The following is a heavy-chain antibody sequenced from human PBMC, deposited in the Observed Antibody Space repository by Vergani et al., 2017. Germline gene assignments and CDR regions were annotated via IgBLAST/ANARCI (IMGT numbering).Heavy chain of an antibody. CDR3: ARAAGYCSSTSCPPTLRHSYYYMDV. J-gene: IGHJ6*03. D-gene: IGHD2-2*01. CDR1: GGTFSSYA. CDR2: IIPIFGTA. V-gene: IGHV1-69*13. Sequence: QVQLVQSGAEVKKPGSSVKVSCKASGGTFSSYAISWVRQAPGQGLEWMGRIIPIFGTANYAQKFQGRVTITADESTSTAYMELSSLRSEDTAVYYCARAAGYCSSTSCPPTLRHSYYYMDVWGNGTTVTVSS.